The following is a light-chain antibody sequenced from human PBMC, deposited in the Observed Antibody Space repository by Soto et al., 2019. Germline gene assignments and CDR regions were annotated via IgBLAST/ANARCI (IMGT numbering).Light chain of an antibody. CDR1: SGDVGGHNA. CDR2: DVY. V-gene: IGLV2-14*03. Sequence: QSAPTQPASVSGSPGQSITLSCTGTSGDVGGHNAVSWYQQHPGKAPKLLIYDVYNRPSGASNRFSGSKSGNTASLTISGLQAEDEADYYCSSYERSGAYVFGTGTKLTVL. CDR3: SSYERSGAYV. J-gene: IGLJ1*01.